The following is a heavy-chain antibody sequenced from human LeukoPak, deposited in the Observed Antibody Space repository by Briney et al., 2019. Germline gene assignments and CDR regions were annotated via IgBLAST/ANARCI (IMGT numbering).Heavy chain of an antibody. Sequence: PGGPLRLSCAASGFTFSSYSMNWVRQAPGKGLEWVSSISSSSSYIYYADSVKGRFTISRDNAKNSLYLQMNSLRAEDTAVYYCARVGAYYYDSSGYPSAFDIWGQGTMVTVSS. D-gene: IGHD3-22*01. CDR1: GFTFSSYS. CDR2: ISSSSSYI. V-gene: IGHV3-21*01. CDR3: ARVGAYYYDSSGYPSAFDI. J-gene: IGHJ3*02.